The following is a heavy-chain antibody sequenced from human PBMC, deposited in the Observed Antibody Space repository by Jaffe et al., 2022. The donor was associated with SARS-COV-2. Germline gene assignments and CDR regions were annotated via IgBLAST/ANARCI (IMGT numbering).Heavy chain of an antibody. Sequence: QVQLQESGPGLVKPSETLSLTCTVSGGSISSYYWSWIRQPPGKGLEWIGYIYYSGSTNYNPSLKSRVTISVDTSKNQFSLKLSSVTAADTAVYYCASIRGYYFDYWGQGTLVTVSS. J-gene: IGHJ4*02. D-gene: IGHD3-3*02. V-gene: IGHV4-59*01. CDR2: IYYSGST. CDR3: ASIRGYYFDY. CDR1: GGSISSYY.